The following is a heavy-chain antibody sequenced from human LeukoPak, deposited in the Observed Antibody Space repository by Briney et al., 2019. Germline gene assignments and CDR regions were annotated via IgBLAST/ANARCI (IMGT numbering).Heavy chain of an antibody. D-gene: IGHD5-24*01. V-gene: IGHV3-9*01. CDR3: AKVGKRWLLGFDP. CDR1: GFTFDDYA. CDR2: ISWNSGSI. J-gene: IGHJ5*02. Sequence: GRSLRLSCAASGFTFDDYAMHWVRQAPGKGLEWVSGISWNSGSIGYADSVKGRFTISRDNAKNSLYLQMNSLRAEDTALYYCAKVGKRWLLGFDPWGQGTLVTVSS.